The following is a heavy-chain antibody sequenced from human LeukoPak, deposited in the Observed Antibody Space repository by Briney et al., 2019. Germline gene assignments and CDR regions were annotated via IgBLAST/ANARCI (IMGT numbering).Heavy chain of an antibody. Sequence: ASVKVSCKASGYTFTSYGISWVRQAPGQGPEWMGWISAYNGNTNYAQKLQGRVTMTTDTSTSTAYMELRSPRSDDTAVYYCARLGDQLLYYYFDYWGQGTLVTVSS. V-gene: IGHV1-18*01. CDR1: GYTFTSYG. D-gene: IGHD2-2*02. J-gene: IGHJ4*02. CDR2: ISAYNGNT. CDR3: ARLGDQLLYYYFDY.